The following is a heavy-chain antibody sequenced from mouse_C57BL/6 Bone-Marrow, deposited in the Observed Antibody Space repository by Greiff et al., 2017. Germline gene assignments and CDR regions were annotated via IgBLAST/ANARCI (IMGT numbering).Heavy chain of an antibody. J-gene: IGHJ3*01. CDR1: GFNIKDDY. CDR3: TVDYYGSRWGFAY. Sequence: VQLKESGAELVRPGASVKLSCTASGFNIKDDYMHWVKQRPEQGLEWIGWIDPENGDTEYASKFQGKATITADTSSNTAYLQLSSLTSEDTAVYYCTVDYYGSRWGFAYWGQGTLVTVSA. V-gene: IGHV14-4*01. CDR2: IDPENGDT. D-gene: IGHD1-1*01.